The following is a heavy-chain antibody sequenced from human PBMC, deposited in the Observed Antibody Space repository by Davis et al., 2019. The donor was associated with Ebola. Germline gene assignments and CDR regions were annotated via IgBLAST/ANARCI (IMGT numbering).Heavy chain of an antibody. D-gene: IGHD6-19*01. Sequence: MPGGSLRLSCTVSGGSISSYYWSWIRQPPGKGLEWIGYIYYSGSTNYNPSLKSRVTISVDTSKNQFSLKLSSVTAADTAVYYCARGRRYSSGWYYGVLRYWGQGTLVTVSS. CDR3: ARGRRYSSGWYYGVLRY. J-gene: IGHJ4*02. CDR2: IYYSGST. CDR1: GGSISSYY. V-gene: IGHV4-59*01.